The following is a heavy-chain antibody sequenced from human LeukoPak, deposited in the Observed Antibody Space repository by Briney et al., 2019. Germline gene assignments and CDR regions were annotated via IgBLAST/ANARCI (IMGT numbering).Heavy chain of an antibody. Sequence: ASVKVSCKASGYTFTGYYMHWVRQAPGRGLEWMGWINPNSGGTNYAQKFQGRVTMTRDTSISTAYMELSRLRSDDTAVYYCARSSSVTIPGYYFDYWGQGTLVTVSS. CDR2: INPNSGGT. J-gene: IGHJ4*02. CDR1: GYTFTGYY. V-gene: IGHV1-2*02. D-gene: IGHD2-21*01. CDR3: ARSSSVTIPGYYFDY.